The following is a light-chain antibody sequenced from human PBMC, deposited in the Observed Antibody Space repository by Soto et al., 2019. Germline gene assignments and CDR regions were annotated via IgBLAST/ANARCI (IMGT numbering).Light chain of an antibody. J-gene: IGKJ2*01. V-gene: IGKV3-15*01. Sequence: EIVMTQSPATLSVSPGERVTLSCRASQSVSSNLDWYQQKPGQAPRLLINDASTRATDIPARFSGSGSGTQFTLTISSLQSEDFGVYYCQQYNNWPYTFGQGTKLET. CDR2: DAS. CDR3: QQYNNWPYT. CDR1: QSVSSN.